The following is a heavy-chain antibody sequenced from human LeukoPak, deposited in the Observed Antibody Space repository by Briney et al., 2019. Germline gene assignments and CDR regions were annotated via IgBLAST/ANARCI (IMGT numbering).Heavy chain of an antibody. CDR2: ISSSSSYI. CDR3: ATAPSYCGGDCYAQN. Sequence: GGSLRLSCAASGFTFSSYSMNWVRQAPGKELEWVSSISSSSSYIYYADSVKGRFTISRDNAKNSLYLQMNSLRAEDTAVYYCATAPSYCGGDCYAQNWGQGTLVTVSS. J-gene: IGHJ4*02. V-gene: IGHV3-21*01. CDR1: GFTFSSYS. D-gene: IGHD2-21*02.